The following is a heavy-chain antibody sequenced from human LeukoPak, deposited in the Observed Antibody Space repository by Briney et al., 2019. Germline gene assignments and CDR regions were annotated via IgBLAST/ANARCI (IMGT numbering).Heavy chain of an antibody. CDR2: IHNDGNT. CDR1: GFVVSSNY. V-gene: IGHV3-53*05. Sequence: GGSQRLTCAASGFVVSSNYMNWVRQAPGKGLEWVSFIHNDGNTFYADSVKGRFTISRDNSKNTLYLQMNSLRAEDTAVYYCAKAKLIDYWGQGTLVTVSS. J-gene: IGHJ4*02. CDR3: AKAKLIDY. D-gene: IGHD2-15*01.